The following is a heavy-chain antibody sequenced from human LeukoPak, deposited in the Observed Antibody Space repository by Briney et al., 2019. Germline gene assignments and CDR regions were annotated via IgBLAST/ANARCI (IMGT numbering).Heavy chain of an antibody. CDR3: AKCPFYGDYSYFDY. V-gene: IGHV3-23*01. D-gene: IGHD4-17*01. Sequence: PGGSLRLSCAASGFTSSSYAMSWVRQAPGKGLEWVSAISGSGGSTYYADSVKGRFTISRDNSKNTLYLQMNSLRAEDTAVYYCAKCPFYGDYSYFDYWGQGTLVTVSS. J-gene: IGHJ4*02. CDR1: GFTSSSYA. CDR2: ISGSGGST.